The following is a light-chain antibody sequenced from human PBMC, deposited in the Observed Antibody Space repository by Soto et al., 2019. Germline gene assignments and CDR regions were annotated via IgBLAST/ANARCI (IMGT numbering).Light chain of an antibody. Sequence: QSVLTQPPSVSGSPGQSLTISCTGTSSDVGDYNYVSWYQQHPGKAPRLMIFEVSNRPSGVSDRFSGSKSGNAASLTISGLQAEDEADYYCSSYTSTTTLYVFGTGTKLTVL. CDR1: SSDVGDYNY. V-gene: IGLV2-14*01. CDR2: EVS. CDR3: SSYTSTTTLYV. J-gene: IGLJ1*01.